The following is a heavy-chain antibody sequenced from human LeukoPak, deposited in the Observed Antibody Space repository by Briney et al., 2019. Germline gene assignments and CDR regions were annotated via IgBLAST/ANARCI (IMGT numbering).Heavy chain of an antibody. Sequence: NPSETLSLTCTVSGGSISSSSYYWGWIRQPPGKGLEWIGSIYYSGSTYYNPSLKSRVTISVDTSKNQFSLKLSSVTAADTAVYYCARDRVATPVGIDYWGQGTLVTVSS. J-gene: IGHJ4*02. CDR3: ARDRVATPVGIDY. CDR1: GGSISSSSYY. D-gene: IGHD5-12*01. V-gene: IGHV4-39*07. CDR2: IYYSGST.